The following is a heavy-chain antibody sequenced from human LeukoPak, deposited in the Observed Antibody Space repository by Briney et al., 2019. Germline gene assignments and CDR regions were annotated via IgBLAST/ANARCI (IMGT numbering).Heavy chain of an antibody. J-gene: IGHJ4*02. Sequence: GGSLRLSSVASGFTFIINSMNWVRQAPGKGLEWLSSISSRSSYYIYYPASVKCRYTSSRENANNSLYLQMDSLRAEDTAVYYCVRDPHIVVVPVARVYYFDYWGQGTLVTVSS. CDR2: ISSRSSYYI. CDR3: VRDPHIVVVPVARVYYFDY. V-gene: IGHV3-21*01. D-gene: IGHD2-2*01. CDR1: GFTFIINS.